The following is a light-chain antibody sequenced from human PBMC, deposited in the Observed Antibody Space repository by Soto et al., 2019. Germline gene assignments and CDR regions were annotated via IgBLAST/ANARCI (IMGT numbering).Light chain of an antibody. J-gene: IGKJ5*01. CDR2: GAS. CDR3: QQYRTTPSA. Sequence: ETVLTQSPGTLSLSPGERATLSCRASQSITNNYLAWYQQKPGQAPRLLIYGASSRVTGIPDRFSGSGSGVNFSLTMSGLEHEDFTVNYCQQYRTTPSAFSQGTRLEIK. V-gene: IGKV3-20*01. CDR1: QSITNNY.